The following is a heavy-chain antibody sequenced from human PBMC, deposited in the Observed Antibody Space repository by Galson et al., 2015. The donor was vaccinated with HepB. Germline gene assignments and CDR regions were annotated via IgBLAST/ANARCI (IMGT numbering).Heavy chain of an antibody. V-gene: IGHV5-51*01. J-gene: IGHJ4*02. CDR2: IYPSDSDT. Sequence: QSGAEVKKPGESLKISCKGSGSSFINYWVTWVRQMPGKGLEWMAIIYPSDSDTRYSPSFQGQVTVSVDKSINTAYLQWSSLKDSDTAMYYCARHREGGYTYGLDYWGQGTLVTVSS. CDR3: ARHREGGYTYGLDY. D-gene: IGHD5-18*01. CDR1: GSSFINYW.